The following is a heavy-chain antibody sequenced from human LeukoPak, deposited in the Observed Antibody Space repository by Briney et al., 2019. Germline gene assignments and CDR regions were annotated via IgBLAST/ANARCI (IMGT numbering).Heavy chain of an antibody. V-gene: IGHV3-15*01. CDR3: TTVPIRAFDY. J-gene: IGHJ4*02. Sequence: GGSLRLSCAASGFTFSNAWMSWVRQAPGKGLEWVGRIKSKIDGGTTDYAAPVKGRFTISRDDSKNTLYLQMNSLKTEDTAVYYCTTVPIRAFDYWGQGTLVTVSS. CDR1: GFTFSNAW. CDR2: IKSKIDGGTT.